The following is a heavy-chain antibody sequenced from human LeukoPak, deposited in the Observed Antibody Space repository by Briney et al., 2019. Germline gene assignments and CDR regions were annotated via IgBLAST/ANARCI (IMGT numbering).Heavy chain of an antibody. Sequence: TSETLSLTCTVSGGSISSYYWSWIRQPPGKGLEWIGYIYYSGSTNYNPSLKSRVTISVDTSKNQFSLKLSSVTAADTAVYYCTSWDQGLGYWGQGTLVTVSS. J-gene: IGHJ4*02. CDR3: TSWDQGLGY. CDR1: GGSISSYY. D-gene: IGHD1-26*01. V-gene: IGHV4-59*01. CDR2: IYYSGST.